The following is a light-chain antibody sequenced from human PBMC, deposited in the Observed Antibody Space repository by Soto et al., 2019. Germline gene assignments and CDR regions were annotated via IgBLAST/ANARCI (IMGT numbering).Light chain of an antibody. J-gene: IGLJ2*01. CDR3: SSYTSSSTHVV. Sequence: QSVLTQPASVSGSPGQSITISCTGTSSDIGGYNYVSWYQQHPGNAPKLLIYEVNDRPSGVSNRFSGSKSGNTASLSISGLQAEDEADYYCSSYTSSSTHVVFGGGTKVTVL. CDR1: SSDIGGYNY. CDR2: EVN. V-gene: IGLV2-14*01.